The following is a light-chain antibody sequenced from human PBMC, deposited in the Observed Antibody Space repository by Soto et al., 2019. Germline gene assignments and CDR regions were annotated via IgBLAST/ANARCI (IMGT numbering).Light chain of an antibody. CDR2: EVN. V-gene: IGLV2-8*01. CDR3: SSYAGSNTFL. Sequence: QSALTQPPSESGSPGQSVTISCTGTSSDVGDYNYVSWYQQHPGKAPKLIIYEVNKRPSGVPDRFSGSKSGNTASLTVSGLQAEDEADYYCSSYAGSNTFLFGGGSKLTVL. J-gene: IGLJ3*02. CDR1: SSDVGDYNY.